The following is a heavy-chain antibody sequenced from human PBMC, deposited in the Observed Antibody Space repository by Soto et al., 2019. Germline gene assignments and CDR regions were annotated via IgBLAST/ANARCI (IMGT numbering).Heavy chain of an antibody. CDR2: IYYSGST. D-gene: IGHD3-10*01. CDR3: ARLGTVPGSPKTWVNWFDP. V-gene: IGHV4-39*01. CDR1: GGSISSSSYY. J-gene: IGHJ5*02. Sequence: SETLSLTCTVSGGSISSSSYYWGWIRQPPGKGLEWIGSIYYSGSTYYNPSLKSRVTISVDTSKNQFSLKLSSVTAADTAVYYCARLGTVPGSPKTWVNWFDPWGQGTLVTVSS.